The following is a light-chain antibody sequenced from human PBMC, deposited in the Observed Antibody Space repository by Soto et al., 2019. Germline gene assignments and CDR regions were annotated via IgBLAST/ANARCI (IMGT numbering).Light chain of an antibody. CDR1: QRVSNN. J-gene: IGKJ2*01. V-gene: IGKV3-15*01. CDR3: QQYNNWPPYT. Sequence: EIAMTQSPATLSVSPGERATLSCRASQRVSNNLAWYQQKPGQAPRLLIYGASTRATGIPARFSGSGSETAFTLTISCLQSEEFAVYYCQQYNNWPPYTFGQGTKLEIK. CDR2: GAS.